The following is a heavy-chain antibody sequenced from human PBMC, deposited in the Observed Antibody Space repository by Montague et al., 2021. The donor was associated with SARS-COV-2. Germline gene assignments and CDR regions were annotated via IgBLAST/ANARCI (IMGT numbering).Heavy chain of an antibody. D-gene: IGHD6-13*01. CDR3: ARIFDSSWPTFDY. V-gene: IGHV2-70*01. Sequence: PALGKPTQTLTLTCTFSGFSLSTSGMCVSWIRQPPGKALEWLALIDWDDDKYYSTSLKTRPTISKDTSKNQVVLTMTNMDPVDTATYYCARIFDSSWPTFDYWGQGTLVTVSS. J-gene: IGHJ4*02. CDR1: GFSLSTSGMC. CDR2: IDWDDDK.